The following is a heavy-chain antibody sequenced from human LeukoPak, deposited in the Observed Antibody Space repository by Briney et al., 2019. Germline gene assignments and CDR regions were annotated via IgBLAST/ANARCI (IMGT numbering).Heavy chain of an antibody. CDR3: ARNVRFLEWDYYYMDV. V-gene: IGHV4-59*01. CDR2: IYYSGST. D-gene: IGHD3-3*01. J-gene: IGHJ6*03. Sequence: SETLSLTCTVSGGSISSYYWSWIRQPPGKGLEGIGYIYYSGSTNYNPSLKSRVTISVDTSKNQFSLKLSSVTAADTAVYYCARNVRFLEWDYYYMDVWGKGTTVTVSS. CDR1: GGSISSYY.